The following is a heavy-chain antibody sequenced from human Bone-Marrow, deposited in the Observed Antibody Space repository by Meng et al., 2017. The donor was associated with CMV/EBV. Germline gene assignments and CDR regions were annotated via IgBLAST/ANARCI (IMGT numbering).Heavy chain of an antibody. J-gene: IGHJ6*02. V-gene: IGHV3-13*01. Sequence: GGSLRLSCAASGFTFSSYDMHWVRQATGKGLEWVSAIGTAGDTYYPGSVKGRFTISRENAKNSLYLQMNSLRAEDTAVYYCAREDTIGGGFWSGYTTTYYYYGMDVWGQGTTVTVSS. CDR3: AREDTIGGGFWSGYTTTYYYYGMDV. CDR1: GFTFSSYD. CDR2: IGTAGDT. D-gene: IGHD3-3*01.